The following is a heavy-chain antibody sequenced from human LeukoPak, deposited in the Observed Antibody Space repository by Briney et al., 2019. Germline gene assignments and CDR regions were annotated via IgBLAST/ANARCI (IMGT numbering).Heavy chain of an antibody. D-gene: IGHD2/OR15-2a*01. CDR1: GFTFSSYA. CDR3: AKKKGSIPGYYYYMDV. V-gene: IGHV3-23*01. Sequence: PGGSLRLSCAASGFTFSSYAMSWVRQAPGKGLEWVSAISGSGGSTYYADSVKGRFTISRDNSKNTLYLQMNSQRAEDTAVYYCAKKKGSIPGYYYYMDVWGKGTTVTVSS. CDR2: ISGSGGST. J-gene: IGHJ6*03.